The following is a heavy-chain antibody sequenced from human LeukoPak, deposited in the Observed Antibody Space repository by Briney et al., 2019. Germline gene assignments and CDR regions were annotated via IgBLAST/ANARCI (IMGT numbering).Heavy chain of an antibody. D-gene: IGHD3-22*01. CDR1: GFHFSSYI. Sequence: GGSLRLSCAASGFHFSSYIMNWVRQAPGKGLEWVSSISSCSSYIYYADSVKGRFTISRDNAKNSLYLQMNSLRAEDTAVYYCARPAELRGYYYDSSGYDAFDIWGQGTMVTVSS. CDR2: ISSCSSYI. J-gene: IGHJ3*02. V-gene: IGHV3-21*01. CDR3: ARPAELRGYYYDSSGYDAFDI.